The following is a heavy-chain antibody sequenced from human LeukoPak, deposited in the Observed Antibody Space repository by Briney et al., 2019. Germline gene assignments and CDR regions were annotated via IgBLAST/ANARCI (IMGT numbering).Heavy chain of an antibody. V-gene: IGHV4-4*07. J-gene: IGHJ3*02. CDR3: ARVKWLSSTSFDAFDI. CDR1: GGSISSSY. Sequence: SETLSLTRTLPGGSISSSYWCSIRQPAGKGRGWIGRIYTSRGTNYNTYLKSRVTLSVATSKNQIPMRLTCVTSAATPVSYCARVKWLSSTSFDAFDIWGQGTMVTVSS. D-gene: IGHD2/OR15-2a*01. CDR2: IYTSRGT.